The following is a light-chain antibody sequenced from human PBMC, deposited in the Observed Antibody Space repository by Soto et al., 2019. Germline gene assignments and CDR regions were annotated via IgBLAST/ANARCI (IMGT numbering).Light chain of an antibody. CDR2: GAS. J-gene: IGKJ1*01. CDR3: QQYNNWPQT. Sequence: VMTQAPAPLSVSPGEGATLSCRASQTVNNNVAWYQLKDGQVPRLLIYGASTRATDIPARFSGSWSGTECTLTISSLQSEDVAEYHCQQYNNWPQTLGQGTKVDIK. V-gene: IGKV3-15*01. CDR1: QTVNNN.